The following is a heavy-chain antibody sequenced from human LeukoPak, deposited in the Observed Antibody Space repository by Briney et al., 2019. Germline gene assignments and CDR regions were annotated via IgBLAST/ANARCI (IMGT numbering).Heavy chain of an antibody. D-gene: IGHD4-17*01. J-gene: IGHJ6*03. CDR1: GYTFTSYA. V-gene: IGHV1-2*02. CDR2: INPNSGGT. Sequence: ASVKVSCKASGYTFTSYAMNWVRQAPGQGLEWMGWINPNSGGTNYAQKFQGRVTMTRDTSISTAYMELSSLRSDDTAVYYCARDPSTTTYYYYYYMDVWGKGTTVTVSS. CDR3: ARDPSTTTYYYYYYMDV.